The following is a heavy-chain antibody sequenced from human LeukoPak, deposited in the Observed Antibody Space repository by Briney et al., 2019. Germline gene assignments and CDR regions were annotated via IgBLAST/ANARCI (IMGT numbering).Heavy chain of an antibody. Sequence: GASVKVSCKASGYTFTSYGISWVRQAPGQGLEWMGWISAYNGNTNYAQKLQGRVTMTTDTSTSTAYMELRSLRSDDTAVYYCAGCSGGSYYSVAYGMDVWGQGTTVTVSS. CDR3: AGCSGGSYYSVAYGMDV. D-gene: IGHD2-15*01. J-gene: IGHJ6*02. CDR2: ISAYNGNT. V-gene: IGHV1-18*01. CDR1: GYTFTSYG.